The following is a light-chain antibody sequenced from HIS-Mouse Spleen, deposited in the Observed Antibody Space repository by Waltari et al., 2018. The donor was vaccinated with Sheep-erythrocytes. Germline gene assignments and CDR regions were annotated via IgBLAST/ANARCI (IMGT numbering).Light chain of an antibody. J-gene: IGKJ4*01. CDR2: GAS. CDR1: QSVSSN. CDR3: QQYNNWPLT. Sequence: EIVMTQSPATLSVSPGERATLCCRASQSVSSNLAWYQQKPGQAPRLLISGASTRATGIPARFSGSGSGTEFTLTISSMQSEDFAVYYCQQYNNWPLTFGGGTKVEIK. V-gene: IGKV3-15*01.